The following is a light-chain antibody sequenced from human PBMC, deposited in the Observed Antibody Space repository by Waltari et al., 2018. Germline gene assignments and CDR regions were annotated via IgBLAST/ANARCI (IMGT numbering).Light chain of an antibody. CDR3: QSVDDKIRIV. Sequence: SYELTQQTSVSVSPGQTARITCSGDLLPKQYAFCYQQKTGQAPILVMYKDTERPSGIPERFSGSISGTTLTLTISGVQAEDEADYYCQSVDDKIRIVFGGGTKLTVL. CDR1: LLPKQY. CDR2: KDT. V-gene: IGLV3-25*03. J-gene: IGLJ3*02.